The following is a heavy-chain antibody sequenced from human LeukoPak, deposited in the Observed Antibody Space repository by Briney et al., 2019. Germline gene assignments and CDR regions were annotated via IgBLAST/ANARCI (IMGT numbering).Heavy chain of an antibody. J-gene: IGHJ5*02. V-gene: IGHV3-74*01. D-gene: IGHD3-10*01. CDR3: APYGSGINWFDP. Sequence: GGSLRLSCAASGFTFSSYWMHWVRQAPGKGLVWVSRINSDGSSTSYADSVKGRFTISRDNAKNTLYLQMNRLRAEDTAVYYCAPYGSGINWFDPWGQGTLVTVSS. CDR2: INSDGSST. CDR1: GFTFSSYW.